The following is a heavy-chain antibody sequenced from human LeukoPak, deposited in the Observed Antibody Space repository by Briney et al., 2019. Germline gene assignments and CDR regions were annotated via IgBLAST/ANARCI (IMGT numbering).Heavy chain of an antibody. D-gene: IGHD4/OR15-4a*01. V-gene: IGHV1-18*01. J-gene: IGHJ4*02. CDR1: GYTFTSNG. Sequence: ASVKVSCNASGYTFTSNGISWVRQAPGQGLEWMGWISTNNGDTKSGKKFQGRVIMTTDTSTSTTYMEVRSLRSDDTAVYYCARDDDYNPLVHWGQGTLVTVSS. CDR2: ISTNNGDT. CDR3: ARDDDYNPLVH.